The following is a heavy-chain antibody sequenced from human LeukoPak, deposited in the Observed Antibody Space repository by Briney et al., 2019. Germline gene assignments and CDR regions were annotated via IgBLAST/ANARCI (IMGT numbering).Heavy chain of an antibody. CDR3: ARDYYTSGSPNDY. CDR2: INSDGSST. Sequence: GGSLRLSCAASGFTFSTYWMHWVRQAPGKGLVWVSRINSDGSSTSYADSVKGRFTISRDNAKNTLYLQMNGLRAEDTAVYFCARDYYTSGSPNDYWGQGTLDTVSS. CDR1: GFTFSTYW. J-gene: IGHJ4*02. D-gene: IGHD3-10*01. V-gene: IGHV3-74*01.